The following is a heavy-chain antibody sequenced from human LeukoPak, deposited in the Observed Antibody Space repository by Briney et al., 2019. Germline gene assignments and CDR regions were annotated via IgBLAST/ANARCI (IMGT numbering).Heavy chain of an antibody. Sequence: ASVKVSCKASGGTFSSYAISWVRQAPGQGLEWMGGTIPIFGTANYAQKLQGRVTMTTDTSTSTAYMELRSLRSDDTAVYYCARTAVLVGATPTRLFDYWGQGTLVTVSS. V-gene: IGHV1-69*05. CDR2: TIPIFGTA. D-gene: IGHD1-26*01. J-gene: IGHJ4*02. CDR1: GGTFSSYA. CDR3: ARTAVLVGATPTRLFDY.